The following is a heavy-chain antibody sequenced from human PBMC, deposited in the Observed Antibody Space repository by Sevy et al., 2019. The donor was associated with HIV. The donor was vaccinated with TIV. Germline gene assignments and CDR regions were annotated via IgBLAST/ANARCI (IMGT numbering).Heavy chain of an antibody. V-gene: IGHV3-7*01. CDR1: GFTFSSYW. CDR2: MKQDGSEK. Sequence: GGCLRLSCAASGFTFSSYWMSWVRQAPGKGLEWVATMKQDGSEKYYVDSVKGRFTISRDNAKHSLYLQMNSLRAEDTAVYYCVREGLGGFSYSLDCWGQGTLVTVSS. CDR3: VREGLGGFSYSLDC. J-gene: IGHJ4*02. D-gene: IGHD5-18*01.